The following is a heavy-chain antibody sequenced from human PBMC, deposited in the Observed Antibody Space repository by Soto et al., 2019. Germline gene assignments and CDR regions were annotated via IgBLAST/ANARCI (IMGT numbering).Heavy chain of an antibody. D-gene: IGHD2-8*01. CDR2: ISGYNGDT. V-gene: IGHV1-18*01. CDR3: AKNGQPPYYYYGLDV. CDR1: AYTFTRYG. Sequence: QGHLVQSGAEVKKPGASVKVSCKTSAYTFTRYGISWVRQAPGQGLEWMGWISGYNGDTKYAQNLQDRVTMTIDSPTTTAYMELRSLTSDDTAVYYCAKNGQPPYYYYGLDVWGQGTTVTVSS. J-gene: IGHJ6*02.